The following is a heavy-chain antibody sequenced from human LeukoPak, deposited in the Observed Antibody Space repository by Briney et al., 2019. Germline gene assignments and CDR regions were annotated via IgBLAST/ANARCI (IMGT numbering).Heavy chain of an antibody. CDR2: VDPEDGET. CDR3: ASHEALQSDAFDI. Sequence: GASVKVSCKASGYTFTDYYMHWVQQAPGKGLEWMGRVDPEDGETIYAEKFQGRVTITADTSTDTAYMELSSLRSEDTAVYYCASHEALQSDAFDIWGQGTMVTVSS. V-gene: IGHV1-69-2*01. J-gene: IGHJ3*02. CDR1: GYTFTDYY.